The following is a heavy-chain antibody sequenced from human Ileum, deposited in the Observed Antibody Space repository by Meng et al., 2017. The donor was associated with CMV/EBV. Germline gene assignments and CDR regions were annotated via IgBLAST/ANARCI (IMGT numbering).Heavy chain of an antibody. CDR3: ARASHITMIAPWAFHI. J-gene: IGHJ3*02. CDR1: GFTFDDYG. D-gene: IGHD3-22*01. CDR2: INWNGGSI. Sequence: GGSLRLSCAASGFTFDDYGMTWVRQAPGKGLEWVSGINWNGGSIGYADSVRGRFTISRDNAKNSLYLQMNSLRAEDTALYYCARASHITMIAPWAFHIWGQGTMVTVSS. V-gene: IGHV3-20*04.